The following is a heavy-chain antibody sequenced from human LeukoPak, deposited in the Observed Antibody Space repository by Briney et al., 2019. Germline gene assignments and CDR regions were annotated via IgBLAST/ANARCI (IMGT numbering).Heavy chain of an antibody. Sequence: GGSLRLSCAASGFTFSSYAMSWVRQAPGKGLEWVSAISGSGGSTYYADSVKGRFTISRDNSKNTLYLQMNSLRAEDTAVYYCATPNPRFLEWLSEYYFDYWGQGTLVTVSS. J-gene: IGHJ4*02. V-gene: IGHV3-23*01. CDR3: ATPNPRFLEWLSEYYFDY. CDR2: ISGSGGST. CDR1: GFTFSSYA. D-gene: IGHD3-3*01.